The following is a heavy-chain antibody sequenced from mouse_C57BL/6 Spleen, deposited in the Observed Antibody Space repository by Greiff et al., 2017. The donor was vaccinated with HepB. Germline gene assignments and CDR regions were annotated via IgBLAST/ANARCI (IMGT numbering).Heavy chain of an antibody. CDR3: ARRRDFVRFDY. V-gene: IGHV1-81*01. Sequence: QVQLKQSGAELARPGASVKLSCKASGYTFTSYGISWVKQRTGQGLEWIGEIYPRSGNTYYNEKFKGKATLTADKSSSTAYMELRSLTSEDSAVYFCARRRDFVRFDYWGQGTTLTVSS. CDR1: GYTFTSYG. D-gene: IGHD3-3*01. CDR2: IYPRSGNT. J-gene: IGHJ2*01.